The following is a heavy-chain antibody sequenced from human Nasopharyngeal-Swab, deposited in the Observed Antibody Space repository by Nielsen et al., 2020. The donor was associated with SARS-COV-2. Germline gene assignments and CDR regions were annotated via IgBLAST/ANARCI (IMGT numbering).Heavy chain of an antibody. CDR2: IIPIFGTA. CDR3: ARAVYCSGGSCYSWHYYYYYMDV. J-gene: IGHJ6*03. D-gene: IGHD2-15*01. Sequence: SVKVSCKASGYTFTSYGISWVRQAPGQGLEWMGGIIPIFGTANYAQKFQGRVTITADESTSTAYMKLSSLRSEDTAVYYCARAVYCSGGSCYSWHYYYYYMDVWGKGTTVTVSS. V-gene: IGHV1-69*13. CDR1: GYTFTSYG.